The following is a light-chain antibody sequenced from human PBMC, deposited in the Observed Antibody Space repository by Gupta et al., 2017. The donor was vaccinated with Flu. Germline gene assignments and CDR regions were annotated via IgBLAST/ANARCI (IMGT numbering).Light chain of an antibody. J-gene: IGKJ4*01. CDR2: AAS. CDR1: KDIGSY. V-gene: IGKV1-27*01. Sequence: PTSLAASVGDRVTITCRASKDIGSYLAWYQQKAEKRPKLLIYAASSTQSGVPPRFSASGFGTAFTLTITSLQPDDVATYYCQKYNSAPQTFGGGTKVEIK. CDR3: QKYNSAPQT.